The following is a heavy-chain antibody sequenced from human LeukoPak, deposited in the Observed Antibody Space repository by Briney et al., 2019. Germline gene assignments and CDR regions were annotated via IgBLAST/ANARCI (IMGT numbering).Heavy chain of an antibody. Sequence: GESLKISCKGTGYIFTSYWIGWVRRMPGKGLEWMGIIYPGDSNTRYSPSFQGQVTISADRSINTAYLQWNSPKASDTAMYYCARRSTVVARVDYWGQGTLVTVSS. CDR3: ARRSTVVARVDY. J-gene: IGHJ4*02. CDR2: IYPGDSNT. V-gene: IGHV5-51*01. CDR1: GYIFTSYW. D-gene: IGHD4-23*01.